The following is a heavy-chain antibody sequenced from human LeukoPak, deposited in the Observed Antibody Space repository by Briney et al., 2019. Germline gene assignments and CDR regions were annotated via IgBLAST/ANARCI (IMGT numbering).Heavy chain of an antibody. V-gene: IGHV4-30-4*01. CDR1: GGSISSGDYY. J-gene: IGHJ4*02. CDR2: IYYSGST. CDR3: ARLNYDFWSGRFDY. Sequence: SETLPLTCTVSGGSISSGDYYWSWIRQPPGKGLEWIGYIYYSGSTYYNPSLKSRVTISVDTSKNQFSLKLSSVTAADTAVYYCARLNYDFWSGRFDYWGQGTLVTVSS. D-gene: IGHD3-3*01.